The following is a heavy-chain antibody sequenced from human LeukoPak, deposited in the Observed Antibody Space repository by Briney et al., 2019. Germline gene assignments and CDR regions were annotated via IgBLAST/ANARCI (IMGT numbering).Heavy chain of an antibody. D-gene: IGHD5-12*01. CDR1: GFTFSSYA. CDR3: AREGVNSGYDLDY. Sequence: GGCLRLSCAASGFTFSSYAMHWVRQAPGKGLEWLAVISYDGSNKYYADSVKGRFTISRDNSKNTLYLQMNSLRAEDTAVYYCAREGVNSGYDLDYWGQGTLVTVSS. V-gene: IGHV3-30-3*01. CDR2: ISYDGSNK. J-gene: IGHJ4*02.